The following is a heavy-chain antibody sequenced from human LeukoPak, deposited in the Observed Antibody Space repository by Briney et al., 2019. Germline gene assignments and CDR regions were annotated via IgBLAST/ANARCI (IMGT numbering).Heavy chain of an antibody. CDR2: ISWNSGSI. D-gene: IGHD6-19*01. CDR1: GFTFDDYA. Sequence: GRSLRLSCAASGFTFDDYAMHCVRQAPGKGLEWASGISWNSGSIGYADSVKGRFTISRDNAKNSLYLQMNSLRAEDMALYYCAKDIRAVAGASSAFDIWGQGTMVTVSS. CDR3: AKDIRAVAGASSAFDI. V-gene: IGHV3-9*03. J-gene: IGHJ3*02.